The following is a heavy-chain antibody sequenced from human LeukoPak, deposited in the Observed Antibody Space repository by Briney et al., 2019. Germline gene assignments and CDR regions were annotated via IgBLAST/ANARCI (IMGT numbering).Heavy chain of an antibody. Sequence: SETLSLTCTVSGGSISSSSYYWGWIRQPPGKGLEWIGSIYYSGSIYYNPSLKSRVTISVDTSKNQFSLKLSSVTAADTAVYYCARDRVPTYSSSSRFFDYWGQGTLVTVSS. V-gene: IGHV4-39*07. CDR1: GGSISSSSYY. J-gene: IGHJ4*02. CDR2: IYYSGSI. D-gene: IGHD6-6*01. CDR3: ARDRVPTYSSSSRFFDY.